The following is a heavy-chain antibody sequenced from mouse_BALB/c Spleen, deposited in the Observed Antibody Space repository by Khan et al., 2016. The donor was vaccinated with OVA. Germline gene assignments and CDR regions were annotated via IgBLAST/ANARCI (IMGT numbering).Heavy chain of an antibody. D-gene: IGHD6-1*01. CDR3: ARTEVGSHCFDY. J-gene: IGHJ2*01. V-gene: IGHV1S132*01. CDR1: GYIFTSYW. CDR2: IYPGTGST. Sequence: QVQLKQSGTELVRPGASVKLSCKTSGYIFTSYWIHWVKQRSGQGLEWIARIYPGTGSTFYSERFKGKDTLTEDKASSTAYMQLSSLKSDDSAVYFWARTEVGSHCFDYWGQGTTLTVSS.